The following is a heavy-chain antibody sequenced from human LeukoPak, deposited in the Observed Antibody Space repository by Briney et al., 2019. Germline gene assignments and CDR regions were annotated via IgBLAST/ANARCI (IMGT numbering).Heavy chain of an antibody. CDR3: ARGTIVVVPAATNWFDP. CDR2: IYHSGTT. Sequence: SETLSLTCAVSGDSISSTNWWSWVRQPPGKGLEWIGEIYHSGTTNYNPSLKSRVTISFDTSKNQFSLNLRSVTAADTAVYYCARGTIVVVPAATNWFDPWGQGTLVTVSS. CDR1: GDSISSTNW. J-gene: IGHJ5*02. V-gene: IGHV4-4*02. D-gene: IGHD2-2*01.